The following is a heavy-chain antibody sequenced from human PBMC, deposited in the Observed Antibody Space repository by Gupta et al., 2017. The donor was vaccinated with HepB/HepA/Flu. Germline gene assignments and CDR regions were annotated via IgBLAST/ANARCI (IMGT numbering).Heavy chain of an antibody. D-gene: IGHD3-10*01. V-gene: IGHV3-48*03. CDR3: AELELRGGLDY. CDR2: IGSAGDRI. CDR1: GFTFSRHA. Sequence: VESGGGSVQPGGSLRLSRAASGFTFSRHAMSWIRQAPGKGLEWVAQIGSAGDRINYADSVRGRFTISRDNAKNSLYLQMNSLRAEDTAIYFCAELELRGGLDYWGQGTLVTVSS. J-gene: IGHJ4*02.